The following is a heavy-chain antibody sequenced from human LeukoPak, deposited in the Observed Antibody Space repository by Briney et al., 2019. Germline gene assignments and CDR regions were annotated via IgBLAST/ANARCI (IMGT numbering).Heavy chain of an antibody. CDR3: AKRGVVIRVILIGFHKEAYYFDS. Sequence: PGGSLRPSCAVSGITLSNYGMSWVRQAPGKGLEWVAGISGSGGRANSADSVKGRFTISRDNPKNTLYLQMNSLRAEDTAVYFCAKRGVVIRVILIGFHKEAYYFDSWGQGALVTVSS. V-gene: IGHV3-23*01. CDR1: GITLSNYG. CDR2: ISGSGGRA. D-gene: IGHD3-9*01. J-gene: IGHJ4*02.